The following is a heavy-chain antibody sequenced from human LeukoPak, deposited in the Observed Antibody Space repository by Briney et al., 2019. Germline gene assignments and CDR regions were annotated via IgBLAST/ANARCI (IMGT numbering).Heavy chain of an antibody. J-gene: IGHJ6*02. V-gene: IGHV3-23*01. CDR3: AKGVGCSGGTCYSGHGMDV. CDR2: LSGSGANT. CDR1: GFTFSNYA. Sequence: GGSLRLSCAVSGFTFSNYAMSWVRQAPGKGLEWVSALSGSGANTYYADSVKGRFTISRDNSKNTLYLQVNSLRAEDTAVYYCAKGVGCSGGTCYSGHGMDVWGQGTTVTVSS. D-gene: IGHD2-15*01.